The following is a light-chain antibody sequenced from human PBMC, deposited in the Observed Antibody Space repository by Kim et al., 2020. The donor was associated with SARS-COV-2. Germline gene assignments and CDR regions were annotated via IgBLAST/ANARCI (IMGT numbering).Light chain of an antibody. Sequence: PGQTARITCAGDALPRKYAYRYQRKAGQAPVLVIYEDSKRPSGIPERFSGSSSGTMATLTISGAQVEDEADYYCYSTDSSGNHSWVFGGGTQLTVL. CDR3: YSTDSSGNHSWV. CDR2: EDS. V-gene: IGLV3-10*01. J-gene: IGLJ3*02. CDR1: ALPRKY.